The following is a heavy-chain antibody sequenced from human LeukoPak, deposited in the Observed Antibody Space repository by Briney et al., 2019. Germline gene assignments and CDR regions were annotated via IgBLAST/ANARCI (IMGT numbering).Heavy chain of an antibody. D-gene: IGHD6-19*01. CDR2: ISGSGGST. V-gene: IGHV3-23*01. CDR1: GFTFSSYA. J-gene: IGHJ4*02. CDR3: AKGESVYSSGWFFDY. Sequence: PGGSLRLSCAASGFTFSSYAMSWVRQAPGKGLEWVSAISGSGGSTYYADSVKGRFTISRDNSKNTLYLQMNSLRAEGTAVYYCAKGESVYSSGWFFDYWGQGTLVTVSS.